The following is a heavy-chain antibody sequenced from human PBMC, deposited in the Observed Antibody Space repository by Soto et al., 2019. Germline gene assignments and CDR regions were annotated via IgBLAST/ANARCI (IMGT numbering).Heavy chain of an antibody. J-gene: IGHJ4*02. CDR1: GGTFSSYA. V-gene: IGHV1-69*01. CDR2: SIPIFGTA. D-gene: IGHD5-18*01. CDR3: ARGLRGYRYGTYFDY. Sequence: QVQLVQSGAEVKKPGSSVTVSCKASGGTFSSYAISWVRQAPGQVLEWMGGSIPIFGTANYAQKFQGRVTITADESTSTAYMELSSLRSEETAWDCCARGLRGYRYGTYFDYLGQGTLVTVSS.